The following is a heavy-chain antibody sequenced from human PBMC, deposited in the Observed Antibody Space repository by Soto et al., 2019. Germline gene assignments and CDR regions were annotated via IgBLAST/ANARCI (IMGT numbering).Heavy chain of an antibody. CDR1: GFTFSSYA. Sequence: PGGSLRLPCAASGFTFSSYAMSWVSPTPGKGLEWVSVISGSGGSTYYADSVKGRFTISRDNSKNTLYLQMNSLRAEDTAVYYCAKEGEYSSGWDNFDYWGQGTLVTVSS. CDR3: AKEGEYSSGWDNFDY. D-gene: IGHD6-19*01. V-gene: IGHV3-23*01. CDR2: ISGSGGST. J-gene: IGHJ4*02.